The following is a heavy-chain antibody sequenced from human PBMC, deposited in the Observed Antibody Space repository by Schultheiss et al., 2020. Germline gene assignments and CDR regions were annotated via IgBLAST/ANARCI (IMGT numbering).Heavy chain of an antibody. CDR3: ARGVGAIHFDY. Sequence: GGSLRLSGAASGFTFSSYSMNWVRQAPGKGLEWVSYISSSGSTIYYADSVKGRFTISRDNAQNSLYLQMNSLRAEDTAVYYCARGVGAIHFDYWGQGTLVTVSS. D-gene: IGHD1-26*01. CDR2: ISSSGSTI. V-gene: IGHV3-48*04. J-gene: IGHJ4*02. CDR1: GFTFSSYS.